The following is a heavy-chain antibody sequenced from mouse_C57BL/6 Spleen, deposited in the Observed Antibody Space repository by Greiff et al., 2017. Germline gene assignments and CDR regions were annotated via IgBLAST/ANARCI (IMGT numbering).Heavy chain of an antibody. CDR3: ARERIYNGSSYAMDY. J-gene: IGHJ4*01. Sequence: QVQLQQPGTELVKPGASVKLSCKASGYTFTSYWMHWVKQRPGQGLEWIGNITPRNGGTNYNEKFKSKATLTVDKSSSTAYMQLSSLTSEDSAVYYCARERIYNGSSYAMDYWGQGTSVTVSS. V-gene: IGHV1-53*01. CDR1: GYTFTSYW. CDR2: ITPRNGGT. D-gene: IGHD1-1*01.